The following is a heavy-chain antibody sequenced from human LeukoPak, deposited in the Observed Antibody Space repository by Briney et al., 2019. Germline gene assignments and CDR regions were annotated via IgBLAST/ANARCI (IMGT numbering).Heavy chain of an antibody. J-gene: IGHJ4*02. D-gene: IGHD3-9*01. CDR2: INPNSGGT. V-gene: IGHV1-2*04. CDR1: GYTFTGYY. CDR3: ARGALTGYLSPDY. Sequence: GASVKVSCKASGYTFTGYYMHWVRQAPGQGLEWMGWINPNSGGTNYAQKFQGWVTMTRDTSISTAYMELSRLRSDDTAVYYCARGALTGYLSPDYWGQGTLVTVSS.